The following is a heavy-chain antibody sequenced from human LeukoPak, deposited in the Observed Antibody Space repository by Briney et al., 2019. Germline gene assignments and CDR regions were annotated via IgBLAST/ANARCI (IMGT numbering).Heavy chain of an antibody. CDR1: GYTFTGYY. J-gene: IGHJ3*02. CDR3: ARDLGCCSSTSCRLAFDI. D-gene: IGHD2-2*01. Sequence: ASVKVSCKASGYTFTGYYMHWVRQAPGQGLEWMGWIDPNSGGTNYAQKFQGRVTMTRDTSISTAYMELSRLRSDDTAVYYCARDLGCCSSTSCRLAFDIWGQGTMVTVSS. CDR2: IDPNSGGT. V-gene: IGHV1-2*02.